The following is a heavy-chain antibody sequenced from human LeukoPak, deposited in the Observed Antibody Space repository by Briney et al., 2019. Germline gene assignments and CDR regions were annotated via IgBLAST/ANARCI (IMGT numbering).Heavy chain of an antibody. D-gene: IGHD3-3*02. Sequence: ASLKVSCKASGYTFSNYGISWVRQAPGQGLEWMGWINPNSGGTNYAQKFQGWVTMTRDTSISTAYMELSRLRSDDTAVYYCARRGILAADAFDIWGQGTMVTVSS. J-gene: IGHJ3*02. CDR2: INPNSGGT. CDR1: GYTFSNYG. V-gene: IGHV1-2*04. CDR3: ARRGILAADAFDI.